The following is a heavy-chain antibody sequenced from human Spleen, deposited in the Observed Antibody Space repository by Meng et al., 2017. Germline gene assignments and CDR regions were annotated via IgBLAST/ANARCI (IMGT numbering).Heavy chain of an antibody. J-gene: IGHJ5*02. D-gene: IGHD6-19*01. CDR1: GGSISTSGYY. V-gene: IGHV4-39*01. Sequence: QPQLQESGPGRVKPSEALSLTCRVSGGSISTSGYYWGWIRQPPGKGLEWIGSIGHSGTTYYTPSLRRRVTVSIDTSKNQFSLEVTSVTAADTAVYYCVRSSGWVRTGFDPWGQGTLVTVSS. CDR3: VRSSGWVRTGFDP. CDR2: IGHSGTT.